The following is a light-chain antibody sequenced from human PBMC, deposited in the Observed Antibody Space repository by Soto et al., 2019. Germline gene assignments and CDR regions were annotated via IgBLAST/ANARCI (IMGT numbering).Light chain of an antibody. Sequence: QSALTQPRSVSGSPGQSVTISCTGTSSDVGGYDYVSWYQQHPGKAPKLMISDVTKRPSGVPDRFSGSKSGNTASLTISGLQAEDEADYYCCSYAGYYTHYVFGTGTKSPS. J-gene: IGLJ1*01. CDR3: CSYAGYYTHYV. CDR1: SSDVGGYDY. CDR2: DVT. V-gene: IGLV2-11*01.